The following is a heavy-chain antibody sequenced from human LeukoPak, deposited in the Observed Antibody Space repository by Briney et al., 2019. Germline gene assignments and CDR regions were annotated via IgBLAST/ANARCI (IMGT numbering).Heavy chain of an antibody. CDR2: ISSSSSYI. V-gene: IGHV3-21*01. J-gene: IGHJ4*02. CDR3: ARDAYGGYVPYY. Sequence: PGGSLRLSCAASGFTVTTHYMTWVRQAPGKGLEWVSSISSSSSYIYYADSVKGRFTISRDNAKNSLYLQMNSLRAEDTAVYYCARDAYGGYVPYYWGQGTLVTVSS. CDR1: GFTVTTHY. D-gene: IGHD5-12*01.